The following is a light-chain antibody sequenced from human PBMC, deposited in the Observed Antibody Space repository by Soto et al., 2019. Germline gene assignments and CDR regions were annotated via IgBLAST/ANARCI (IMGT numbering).Light chain of an antibody. CDR3: QSYDNSLNALYV. Sequence: QPVLTQPPSVSGAPGQRVTISCTGSSSNIGAGYDVHWYQQLPGTAPKLLIYGNDNRPSGVPDRFSGSKSGTSASLAITGLQAEDEADYYCQSYDNSLNALYVFGTGTKLTVL. CDR1: SSNIGAGYD. J-gene: IGLJ1*01. CDR2: GND. V-gene: IGLV1-40*01.